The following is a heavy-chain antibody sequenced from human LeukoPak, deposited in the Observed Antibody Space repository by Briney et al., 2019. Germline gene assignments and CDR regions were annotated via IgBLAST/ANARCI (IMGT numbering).Heavy chain of an antibody. Sequence: GGSLRLSCAASGFTFSSYSMNWVRQAPGKGLEWVSSISSSSSYIYYADSVKGRFIISRDNAKNSLYLQMNSLRAEDTAVYYCARARLGYGGAFDIWGQGTMVTVSS. CDR2: ISSSSSYI. D-gene: IGHD3-10*01. CDR1: GFTFSSYS. V-gene: IGHV3-21*01. J-gene: IGHJ3*02. CDR3: ARARLGYGGAFDI.